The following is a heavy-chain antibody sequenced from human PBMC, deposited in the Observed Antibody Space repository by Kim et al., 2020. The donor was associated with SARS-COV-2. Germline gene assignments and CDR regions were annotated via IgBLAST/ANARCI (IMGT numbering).Heavy chain of an antibody. V-gene: IGHV4-59*08. CDR2: IYYSGST. CDR3: ARGSSMATIHGMDV. D-gene: IGHD3-10*01. J-gene: IGHJ6*02. Sequence: SETLSLTCTVSGGSISSYYWSWIRQPPGKGLEWIGYIYYSGSTNYNPSLKSRVTISIDTSKNQFSLKLISVTAADTAIYYCARGSSMATIHGMDVWGHGTTVTVSS. CDR1: GGSISSYY.